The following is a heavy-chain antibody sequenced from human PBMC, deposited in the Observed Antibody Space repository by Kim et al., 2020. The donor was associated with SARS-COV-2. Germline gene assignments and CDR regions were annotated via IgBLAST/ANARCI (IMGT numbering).Heavy chain of an antibody. D-gene: IGHD2-8*01. CDR3: ARDRGFAVYDSRGPNRQDNWFDP. CDR1: GGSISSGGYS. CDR2: IYHSGST. J-gene: IGHJ5*02. Sequence: SETLSLTCAVSGGSISSGGYSWSWIRQPPGKGLEWIGYIYHSGSTYYNPSLKSRVTISVDRSKNQFSLKLSSVTAADTAVYYCARDRGFAVYDSRGPNRQDNWFDPWGQGTLVTVSS. V-gene: IGHV4-30-2*01.